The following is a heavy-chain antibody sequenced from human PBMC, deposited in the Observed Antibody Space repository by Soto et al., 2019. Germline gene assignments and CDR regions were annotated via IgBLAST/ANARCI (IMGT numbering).Heavy chain of an antibody. CDR1: GGSISSYY. J-gene: IGHJ5*01. V-gene: IGHV4-59*01. D-gene: IGHD3-16*02. CDR2: IYYSGST. CDR3: AIFLSWPPPQNWIDF. Sequence: SETLSLTCTVSGGSISSYYWSWIRQPPGKGLEWIGYIYYSGSTNYNPSLKSRVTISVDTSKNQFSLKLSSVTAADTAVYYCAIFLSWPPPQNWIDFRGPGILVTLFS.